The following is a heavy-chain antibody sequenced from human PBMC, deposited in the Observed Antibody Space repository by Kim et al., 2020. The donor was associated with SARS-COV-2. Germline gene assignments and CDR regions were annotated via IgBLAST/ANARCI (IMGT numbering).Heavy chain of an antibody. J-gene: IGHJ4*02. CDR2: INTNTGNP. Sequence: ASVKVSCKASRYTFTRYTINWVRQAPGQGLDWMRWINTNTGNPLDAHGFTGRLVFSLDTSVTTPYLQISSLKAEDTGVYYCARDPEGHGYFDYWGPGTLVTVSS. CDR3: ARDPEGHGYFDY. V-gene: IGHV7-4-1*02. CDR1: RYTFTRYT.